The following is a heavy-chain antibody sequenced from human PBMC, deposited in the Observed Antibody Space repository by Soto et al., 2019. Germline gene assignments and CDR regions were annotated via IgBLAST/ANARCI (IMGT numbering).Heavy chain of an antibody. D-gene: IGHD2-2*01. CDR1: GYTFTSYG. CDR3: ASSDTYPYAFDI. V-gene: IGHV1-18*01. CDR2: ISAYNGNT. Sequence: ASVKVSCKASGYTFTSYGISWVRQAPGQGLEWMGWISAYNGNTNYAQKLQGRVTMTTDTSTSTAYMELRSLRSDDTAVYYCASSDTYPYAFDIWGQGTMVTVSS. J-gene: IGHJ3*02.